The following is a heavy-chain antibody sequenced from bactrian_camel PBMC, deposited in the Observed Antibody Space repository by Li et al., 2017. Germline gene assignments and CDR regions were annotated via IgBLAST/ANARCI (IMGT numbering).Heavy chain of an antibody. CDR3: AAAMGGWVVAGPMDPDEMHY. D-gene: IGHD1*01. J-gene: IGHJ4*01. V-gene: IGHV3S53*01. CDR1: GDHFSAYC. CDR2: IDTDGTT. Sequence: VQLVESGGGSVQTGGSLRLSCIVTGDHFSAYCMAWFRQAPGREREGVAAIDTDGTTTHADSVKGRFTISTDKSKNTLYLQMNSLKPEDTAMYYCAAAMGGWVVAGPMDPDEMHYWGQGTQVTVS.